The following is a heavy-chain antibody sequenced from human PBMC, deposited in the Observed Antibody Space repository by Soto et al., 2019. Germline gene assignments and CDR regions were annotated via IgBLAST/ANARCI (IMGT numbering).Heavy chain of an antibody. CDR2: IYYRGTT. Sequence: QVQLQESGPGLVKPSETLSLTCTVSGGSISGYYWSWIRQPPGNGLEWLGYIYYRGTTNYNPSLKSRVTISVDTSNNQFSLNLSSMTAADTAVYYCTRHDEVPVIRYGMGVWGQGTTVTVSS. V-gene: IGHV4-59*08. CDR1: GGSISGYY. J-gene: IGHJ6*02. CDR3: TRHDEVPVIRYGMGV.